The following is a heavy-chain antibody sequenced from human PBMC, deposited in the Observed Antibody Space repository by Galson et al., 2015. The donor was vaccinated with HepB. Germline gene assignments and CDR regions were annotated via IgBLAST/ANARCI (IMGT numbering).Heavy chain of an antibody. D-gene: IGHD6-19*01. CDR3: AKDSRYISGWYAGRGGFDS. V-gene: IGHV3-30*18. Sequence: SLRLPCAASGFTFSSYDMHWVRQAPGKGLEWVAILSYDGTNKYFADSVKGRFSISRDNSKNTLYLQMNSLKAEDTAVHYCAKDSRYISGWYAGRGGFDSWVQGTRVTVSS. CDR1: GFTFSSYD. J-gene: IGHJ4*02. CDR2: LSYDGTNK.